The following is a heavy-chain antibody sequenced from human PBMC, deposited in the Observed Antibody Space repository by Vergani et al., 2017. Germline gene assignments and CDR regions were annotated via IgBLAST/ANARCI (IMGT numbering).Heavy chain of an antibody. D-gene: IGHD3-10*01. CDR3: GRVADFYGLGSRLLDL. CDR2: IYHSGST. Sequence: QVQLQESGPGLVKPSETLSLTCAVSGYSISSGYYWGWIRQPPGKGLEWIGSIYHSGSTYYNPSLKSRVTLSVDTSKNQFSLKLSSVTAADTAVYYCGRVADFYGLGSRLLDLWGQGILVTVSS. J-gene: IGHJ5*02. V-gene: IGHV4-38-2*01. CDR1: GYSISSGYY.